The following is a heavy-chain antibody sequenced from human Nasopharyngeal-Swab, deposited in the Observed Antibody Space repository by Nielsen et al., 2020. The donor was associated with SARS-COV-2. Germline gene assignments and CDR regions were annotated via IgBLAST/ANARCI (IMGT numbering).Heavy chain of an antibody. D-gene: IGHD5-18*01. CDR3: ARVGGYSYGTWVWFDP. Sequence: WIRQPPGKGLEWIGYIYYSGSTYYNPSLKSRVTISVDTSKNQFSLKLSSVTAADTAVYYCARVGGYSYGTWVWFDPWGQGTLVTVSS. J-gene: IGHJ5*02. CDR2: IYYSGST. V-gene: IGHV4-31*02.